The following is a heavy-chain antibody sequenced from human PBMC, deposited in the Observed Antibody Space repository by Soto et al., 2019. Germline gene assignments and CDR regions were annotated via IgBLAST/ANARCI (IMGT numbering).Heavy chain of an antibody. Sequence: LQLQESGPGLVKPSETLSLTCTVSNGSISSAIYYWGWIRQPPGKGLEWIGSIYHSGSTYYNPSRQGRVTISVDTSKNQFSLKLSSVTAADTAVYFCAGRSSLASVQVYFGEISNYNWFDPWGQGTLVTVSS. CDR2: IYHSGST. CDR3: AGRSSLASVQVYFGEISNYNWFDP. CDR1: NGSISSAIYY. J-gene: IGHJ5*02. V-gene: IGHV4-39*01. D-gene: IGHD3-10*01.